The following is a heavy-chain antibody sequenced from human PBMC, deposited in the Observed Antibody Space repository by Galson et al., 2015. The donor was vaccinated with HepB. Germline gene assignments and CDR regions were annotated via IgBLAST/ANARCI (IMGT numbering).Heavy chain of an antibody. D-gene: IGHD6-13*01. CDR3: ARGPHSSSWYNWFDP. V-gene: IGHV3-11*06. J-gene: IGHJ5*02. CDR2: ISSSSSYI. Sequence: SLRLSCAASGFTFSDYYMSWIRQAPGKGLEWVSSISSSSSYIYYADSVKGRFTISRDNAKNSLYLQMNSLRAEDTAVYYCARGPHSSSWYNWFDPWGQGTLVTVSS. CDR1: GFTFSDYY.